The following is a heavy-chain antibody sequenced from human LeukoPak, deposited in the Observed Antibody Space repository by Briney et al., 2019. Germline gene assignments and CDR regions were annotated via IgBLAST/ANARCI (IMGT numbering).Heavy chain of an antibody. V-gene: IGHV4-59*01. CDR1: GVSISSYY. D-gene: IGHD3-22*01. J-gene: IGHJ1*01. CDR3: ARAPDYYDSSQGIFQH. Sequence: PSETLSLTCTVSGVSISSYYWSWIRQPPGKGLEWIGYIYYSGSTNYNPSPKSRVTISVDTSKNQFSLKLSSVTAADTAVYYCARAPDYYDSSQGIFQHWGQGTLVTVSS. CDR2: IYYSGST.